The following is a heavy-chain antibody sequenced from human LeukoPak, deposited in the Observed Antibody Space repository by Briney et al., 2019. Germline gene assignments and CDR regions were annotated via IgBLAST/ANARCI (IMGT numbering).Heavy chain of an antibody. CDR2: INSDGSTT. J-gene: IGHJ6*04. V-gene: IGHV3-74*01. Sequence: GGSLRLSCAASGFTFSSYWMHWVRQAPGRGLVWVSRINSDGSTTNYADSVQGRFTISRDNAKNTLYLQMNSLRAEDTAVYYCLNLSPIIYNGKDVWGKGTTVTVSS. CDR3: LNLSPIIYNGKDV. CDR1: GFTFSSYW.